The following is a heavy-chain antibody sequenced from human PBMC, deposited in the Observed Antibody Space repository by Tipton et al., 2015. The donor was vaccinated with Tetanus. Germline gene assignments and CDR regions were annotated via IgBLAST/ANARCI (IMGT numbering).Heavy chain of an antibody. Sequence: TLSLTCTVSGASINSGGYCWTWIRQRPGKGLEWIGYRYYTGSTYYTPYLRSRVTISFDTSQNQFSLNLTSVTAADTAVYYCARLYGSTWSDYGAFDIWGRGTLVTVSS. J-gene: IGHJ3*02. D-gene: IGHD3-16*01. V-gene: IGHV4-31*03. CDR3: ARLYGSTWSDYGAFDI. CDR1: GASINSGGYC. CDR2: RYYTGST.